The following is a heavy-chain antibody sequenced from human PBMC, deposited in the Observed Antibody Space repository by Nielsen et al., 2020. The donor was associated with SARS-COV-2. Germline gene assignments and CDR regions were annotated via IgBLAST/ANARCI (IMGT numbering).Heavy chain of an antibody. J-gene: IGHJ4*02. CDR3: ARGGYCTAGTCYHDY. CDR2: ITGSSRYI. Sequence: SFAPSLVPFRTYAMNWVGQAPGKGMEWVSSITGSSRYIYSADSVKGRFTISRDSAKNSVFLQMNSLRAEDTAVYYCARGGYCTAGTCYHDYWGRGTLVTVSS. V-gene: IGHV3-21*01. D-gene: IGHD2-15*01. CDR1: LVPFRTYA.